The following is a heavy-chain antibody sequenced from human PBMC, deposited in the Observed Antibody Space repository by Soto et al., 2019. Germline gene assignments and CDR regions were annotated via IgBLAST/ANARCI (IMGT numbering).Heavy chain of an antibody. J-gene: IGHJ3*02. V-gene: IGHV5-10-1*01. D-gene: IGHD2-21*02. CDR1: GYSFAGYW. Sequence: PGESLKISCKGSGYSFAGYWITWVRQKPGKGLEWMGRIDPSDSQTYYSPSFRGHVTISATKSITTVFLQWSSLRASDTAMYYCARHLAYCGGDCYSQDAFDIWGQGTMVTVSS. CDR3: ARHLAYCGGDCYSQDAFDI. CDR2: IDPSDSQT.